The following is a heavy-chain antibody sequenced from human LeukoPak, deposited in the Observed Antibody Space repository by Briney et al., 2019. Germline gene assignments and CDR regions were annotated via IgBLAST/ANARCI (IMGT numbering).Heavy chain of an antibody. V-gene: IGHV4-34*01. D-gene: IGHD3-22*01. Sequence: SETLSLTCAVYGGSFSGYYWSWIRQPPGKGLEWIGEINHSGSTNYNPSLKSRVTISVDTSKNQFSLKLSSVTAADTAVYYCARQVVIEDSIWFDPWGQGTLVTVSS. CDR3: ARQVVIEDSIWFDP. CDR1: GGSFSGYY. J-gene: IGHJ5*02. CDR2: INHSGST.